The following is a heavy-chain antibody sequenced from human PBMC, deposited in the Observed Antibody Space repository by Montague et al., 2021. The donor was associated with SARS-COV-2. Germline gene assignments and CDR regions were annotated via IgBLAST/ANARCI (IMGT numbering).Heavy chain of an antibody. CDR2: DCDGGNX. D-gene: IGHD5-18*01. V-gene: IGHV4-39*07. J-gene: IGHJ4*02. Sequence: SETLSLTCAVYGGSISSICWYWVCNRQRPGKGLMWNSSDCDGGNXNYNPSLESRVTISVDTSKNQFSLKLSSETAADTAVYYCARGVRRTLMQIWVRSGFDYWGQGTLVTVSS. CDR3: ARGVRRTLMQIWVRSGFDY. CDR1: GGSISSICWY.